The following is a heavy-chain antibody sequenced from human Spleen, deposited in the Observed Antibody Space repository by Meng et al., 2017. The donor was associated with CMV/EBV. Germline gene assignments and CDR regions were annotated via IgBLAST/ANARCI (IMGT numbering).Heavy chain of an antibody. CDR1: GGSISSPNW. V-gene: IGHV4-4*02. D-gene: IGHD2-2*01. CDR2: IYHSGST. CDR3: ARGSTDLENWFDP. Sequence: VHGGSISSPNWWSWVRQPPGKGLEWIGEIYHSGSTNYNPSLKSRVTISVDNSKNQFSLKLRSVTVADTAVYYCARGSTDLENWFDPWGQGTLVTVSS. J-gene: IGHJ5*02.